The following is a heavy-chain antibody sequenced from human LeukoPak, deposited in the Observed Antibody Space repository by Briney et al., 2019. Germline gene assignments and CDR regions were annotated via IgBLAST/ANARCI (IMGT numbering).Heavy chain of an antibody. CDR1: GDYW. J-gene: IGHJ4*02. V-gene: IGHV3-74*01. Sequence: GGSLRLSCAASGDYWMHWVRQVPGKGLVWVSHINSDGSWTSYADSVKGRFTISKDNAKNTVYLQMNSLRAEDTAVYYCVSFYETYWGRGTLVTVSS. CDR2: INSDGSWT. CDR3: VSFYETY. D-gene: IGHD2/OR15-2a*01.